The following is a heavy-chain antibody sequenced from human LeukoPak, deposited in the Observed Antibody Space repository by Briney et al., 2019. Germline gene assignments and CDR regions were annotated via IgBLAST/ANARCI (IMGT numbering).Heavy chain of an antibody. CDR1: GGSFSDYY. CDR2: INHRGST. J-gene: IGHJ3*02. V-gene: IGHV4-34*01. CDR3: ATYSTGFDI. Sequence: SETLSLTCAVYGGSFSDYYWTWIRQPPGKGLEWIGEINHRGSTHYNPSLKSRVTISVDTSKKQFSLKLSCVTAADTAVYYCATYSTGFDIWGQGTVVTVSS. D-gene: IGHD6-19*01.